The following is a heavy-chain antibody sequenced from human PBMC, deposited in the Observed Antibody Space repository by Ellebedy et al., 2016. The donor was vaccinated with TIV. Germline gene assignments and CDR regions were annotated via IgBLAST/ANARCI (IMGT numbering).Heavy chain of an antibody. CDR3: ARGSAAGTTAGAFDI. CDR2: FSSGGRT. CDR1: GFTVSSNY. V-gene: IGHV3-53*01. J-gene: IGHJ3*02. Sequence: GGSLRLSCAASGFTVSSNYMNWVRQAPGKGLEWVSVFSSGGRTFYADSVKGRFTISRDNSKNTLYLQMNSLRAEDTAVYYCARGSAAGTTAGAFDIWGQGTTVTVSS. D-gene: IGHD6-13*01.